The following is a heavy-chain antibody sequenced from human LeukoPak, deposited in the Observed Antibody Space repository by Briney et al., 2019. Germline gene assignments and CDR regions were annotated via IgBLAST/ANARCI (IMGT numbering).Heavy chain of an antibody. V-gene: IGHV4-59*01. J-gene: IGHJ5*02. CDR2: ILYCGST. Sequence: SETLSLTCTVSGGSISSYYWSWIRQPPGKGLEWIGYILYCGSTNYNPSLKSRVTISVDTSKNQFSLKLSSVTAADTAVYYCARDQSSGLRLRGFDGFDPWGQGTLVTVSS. CDR1: GGSISSYY. D-gene: IGHD6-19*01. CDR3: ARDQSSGLRLRGFDGFDP.